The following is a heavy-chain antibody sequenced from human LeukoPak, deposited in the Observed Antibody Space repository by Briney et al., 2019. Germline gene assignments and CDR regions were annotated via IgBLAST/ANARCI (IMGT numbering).Heavy chain of an antibody. V-gene: IGHV1-69*04. CDR1: GGTFSSYA. J-gene: IGHJ5*02. CDR3: ARGAQENWFDP. CDR2: IIPILGIA. Sequence: SVKVSCKASGGTFSSYAISWVRQAPGQGLEWMGRIIPILGIANYAQKFQGRVTITADKSTSTAYMELSSLRSEDTAVYYCARGAQENWFDPWGQGTLVTVSS.